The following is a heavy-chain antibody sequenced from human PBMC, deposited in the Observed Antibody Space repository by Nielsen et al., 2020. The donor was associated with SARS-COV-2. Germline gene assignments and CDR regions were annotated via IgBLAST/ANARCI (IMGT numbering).Heavy chain of an antibody. CDR3: ARQSPLPGIAADY. CDR1: GYNFLSYW. CDR2: IYPGDSVT. D-gene: IGHD6-25*01. Sequence: GESLKISCKASGYNFLSYWIGWVRQMPGKGLEWMGIIYPGDSVTRYSPSLQGQVTISVDKSISTAYLQWSSLKASDTAMYYCARQSPLPGIAADYWGQGTLVTVSS. V-gene: IGHV5-51*01. J-gene: IGHJ4*02.